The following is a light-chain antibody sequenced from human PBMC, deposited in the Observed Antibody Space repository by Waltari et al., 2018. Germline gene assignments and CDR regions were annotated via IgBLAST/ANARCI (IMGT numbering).Light chain of an antibody. CDR2: TAS. CDR1: QGIGNY. V-gene: IGKV1-27*01. J-gene: IGKJ3*01. CDR3: QNYNSGPFT. Sequence: DIQMTQSPSSLSASVGDRVTITCRASQGIGNYLAWYQQKPGTVPKLLIYTASTLQSGVPSRFSGSGSAADFTLTISSLQPEDAATYYCQNYNSGPFTFGPGTRVDIK.